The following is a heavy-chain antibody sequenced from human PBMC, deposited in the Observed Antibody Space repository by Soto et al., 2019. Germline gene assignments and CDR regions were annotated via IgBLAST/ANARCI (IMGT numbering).Heavy chain of an antibody. J-gene: IGHJ5*01. D-gene: IGHD2-21*01. CDR3: GRVVEGATRHTDLDS. CDR1: GVSIHNSHSF. Sequence: TLSLTCTVSGVSIHNSHSFWGWIRQPPGKGLEFIGTVYYSGGAHYNSSLKSRVTISVDTANNQVSLRMRSLTAADTAVYYCGRVVEGATRHTDLDSWGQGTLVTVSS. V-gene: IGHV4-39*01. CDR2: VYYSGGA.